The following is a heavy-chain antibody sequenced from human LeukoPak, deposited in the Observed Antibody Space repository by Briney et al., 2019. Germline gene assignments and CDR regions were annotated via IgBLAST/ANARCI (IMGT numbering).Heavy chain of an antibody. V-gene: IGHV3-21*01. CDR3: ARDYGSGSSQYYFDY. D-gene: IGHD3-10*01. CDR1: GFTFSSYS. CDR2: ISSSSSYI. Sequence: GGSPRLSCAASGFTFSSYSMNWVRQAPEKGLEWVSSISSSSSYIYYADSVKGRFTISRDNAKNSLYLQMNSLRAEDTAVYYCARDYGSGSSQYYFDYWGQGTLVTVSS. J-gene: IGHJ4*02.